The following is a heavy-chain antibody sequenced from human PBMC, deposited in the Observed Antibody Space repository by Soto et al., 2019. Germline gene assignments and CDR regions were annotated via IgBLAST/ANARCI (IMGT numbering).Heavy chain of an antibody. J-gene: IGHJ5*02. D-gene: IGHD4-17*01. CDR2: IYYSGST. V-gene: IGHV4-31*03. CDR3: ASQTTRGWFAP. CDR1: GGSISSCGYY. Sequence: SETLSLTCTVSGGSISSCGYYWSWIRQHPGKGLEWIGYIYYSGSTYYNPSLKSRVTISVDTSKNQFSLKLSSVTAADTAVYYCASQTTRGWFAPWGQGTLVTVSS.